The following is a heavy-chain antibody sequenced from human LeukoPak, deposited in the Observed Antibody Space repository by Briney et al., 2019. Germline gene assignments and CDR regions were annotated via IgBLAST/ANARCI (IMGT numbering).Heavy chain of an antibody. CDR3: ARYRLTIFEVVVVVFDI. D-gene: IGHD3-3*01. CDR2: ISSSGTTI. V-gene: IGHV3-11*01. Sequence: GGSLRLSCAASGFTLSDYYMSWLRPAPGEGLEWVSYISSSGTTIYYADSVKGRFTISRDNAKNSLYLQMNSLRAQDTAVYYGARYRLTIFEVVVVVFDIWGQGTMVTVSS. J-gene: IGHJ3*02. CDR1: GFTLSDYY.